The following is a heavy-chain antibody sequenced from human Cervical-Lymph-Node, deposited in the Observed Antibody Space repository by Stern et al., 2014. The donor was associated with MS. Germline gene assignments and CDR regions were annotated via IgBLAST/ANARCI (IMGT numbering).Heavy chain of an antibody. CDR3: ARDRDSTVTTFGGLDV. Sequence: VQLVESGAEVKKPGSSVKVSSKASGGTFSSYPISWVRQAPGQGLEWMGGIIPIFGTANFAQKFQGRLTITADESTSTAYMELGSLRSEDTAVYYCARDRDSTVTTFGGLDVWGQGTPVTVSS. V-gene: IGHV1-69*01. D-gene: IGHD4-11*01. J-gene: IGHJ6*02. CDR2: IIPIFGTA. CDR1: GGTFSSYP.